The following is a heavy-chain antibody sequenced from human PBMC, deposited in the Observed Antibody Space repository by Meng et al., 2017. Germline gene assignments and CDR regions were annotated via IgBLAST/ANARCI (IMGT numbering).Heavy chain of an antibody. J-gene: IGHJ4*02. CDR1: GGSFSGYY. V-gene: IGHV4-34*01. CDR2: INHSGST. CDR3: ASSGYSYGYRFDY. D-gene: IGHD5-18*01. Sequence: QLQLQHWGAGLLKPSETLSLTCAVYGGSFSGYYWSWIRQPPGKGLEWIGEINHSGSTNYNPSLKSRVTISVDTSKNQFSLKLSSVTAADTAVYYCASSGYSYGYRFDYWGQGTLVTVSS.